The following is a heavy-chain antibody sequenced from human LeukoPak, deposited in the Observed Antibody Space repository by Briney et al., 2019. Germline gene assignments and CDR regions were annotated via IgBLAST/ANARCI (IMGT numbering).Heavy chain of an antibody. J-gene: IGHJ4*02. Sequence: SETLSLTCTVSGGSISSSSYYWSWIRQPPGKGLEWIGYIYYSGSTNYNPSLKSRVTISVDTSKNQFSLKLSSVTAADTAVYYCARESGLRRNRWIDYWGQGTLVTVSS. D-gene: IGHD3-3*01. CDR1: GGSISSSSYY. V-gene: IGHV4-61*01. CDR3: ARESGLRRNRWIDY. CDR2: IYYSGST.